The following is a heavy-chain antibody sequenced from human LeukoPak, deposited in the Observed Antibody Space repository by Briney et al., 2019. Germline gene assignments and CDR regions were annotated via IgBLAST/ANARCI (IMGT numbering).Heavy chain of an antibody. CDR1: GGTFSSYA. J-gene: IGHJ6*02. CDR3: ATRPRRDYYYGMDV. CDR2: IIPIFGTA. V-gene: IGHV1-69*13. D-gene: IGHD1/OR15-1a*01. Sequence: SVKVSCKASGGTFSSYAISWVRQAPGQGLEWMGGIIPIFGTANYAQKFQGRVTITADESTSTAYMELSSLRSEDTAVYYCATRPRRDYYYGMDVWGQGTTVTVSS.